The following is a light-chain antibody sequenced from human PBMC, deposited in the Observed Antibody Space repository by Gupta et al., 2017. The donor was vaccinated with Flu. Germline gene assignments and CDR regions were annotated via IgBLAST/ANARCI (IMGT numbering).Light chain of an antibody. CDR1: ISDVGGYNY. V-gene: IGLV2-11*01. CDR3: CADAGSDNGV. Sequence: SALTQPRSVSGPPPQSVTISCTGTISDVGGYNYVSWYQQHPGKAPKLMIYDVSKRPAGVPVRFSGSKAGNTASLTISERQDEDEADYYCCADAGSDNGVFGGGTKLTVL. CDR2: DVS. J-gene: IGLJ3*02.